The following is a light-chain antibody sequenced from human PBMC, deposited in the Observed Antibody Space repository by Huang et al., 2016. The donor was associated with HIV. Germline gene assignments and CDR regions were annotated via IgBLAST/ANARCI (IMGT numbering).Light chain of an antibody. V-gene: IGKV3-15*01. CDR3: QRYDDWLSLT. CDR1: QSVGSN. CDR2: GAS. Sequence: EVVMTQPPATLSVSPGERATLSCRASQSVGSNLAWYQQRPGQAPRLLIYGASMRATGVPVRFSGTGSGTDFALTISSLQSEDFAIYYCQRYDDWLSLTFGGGTRVEIK. J-gene: IGKJ4*01.